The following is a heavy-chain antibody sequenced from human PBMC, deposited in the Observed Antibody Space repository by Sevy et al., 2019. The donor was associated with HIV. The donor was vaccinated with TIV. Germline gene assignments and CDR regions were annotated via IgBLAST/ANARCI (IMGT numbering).Heavy chain of an antibody. CDR2: FDPEDGET. D-gene: IGHD3-22*01. CDR3: ATTKDYYEGSGSPFDY. CDR1: GYTLTKLF. J-gene: IGHJ4*02. Sequence: ASVKVSCKVSGYTLTKLFMPWVRQGPGKGLEWMGSFDPEDGETIYAQKLQGGVTMTEDTSTDTAHMELSSLKSEDTAVYYCATTKDYYEGSGSPFDYWGQGTLVTVSS. V-gene: IGHV1-24*01.